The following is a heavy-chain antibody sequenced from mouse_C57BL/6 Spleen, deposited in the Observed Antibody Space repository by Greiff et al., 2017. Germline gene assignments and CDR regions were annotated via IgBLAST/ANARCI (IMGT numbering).Heavy chain of an antibody. Sequence: EVQLQQSGTVLARPGASVKMSCKTSGYTFTSYWMHWVKQRPGQGLEWVGAISPGNSDTSYNQKFKGTAKLTAVTSASPAYMERSSLTNEDSAVYYCTIYGSSSYYLDDWGQVTTLTVS. J-gene: IGHJ2*01. CDR3: TIYGSSSYYLDD. D-gene: IGHD1-1*01. V-gene: IGHV1-5*01. CDR2: ISPGNSDT. CDR1: GYTFTSYW.